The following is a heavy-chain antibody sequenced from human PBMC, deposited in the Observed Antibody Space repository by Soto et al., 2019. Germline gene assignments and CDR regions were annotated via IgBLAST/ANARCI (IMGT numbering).Heavy chain of an antibody. V-gene: IGHV3-43*01. CDR1: GFTFDDYT. D-gene: IGHD2-8*01. CDR2: INWDGRKT. J-gene: IGHJ4*02. Sequence: GGSLRLSCVASGFTFDDYTMYWVRQAPGKGLEWVPVINWDGRKTYYADSVRGRFTNSRDNNKNSLFLQMNGLRSDDTALYYCVKGDDNGPFDHWGPGTLVTVSS. CDR3: VKGDDNGPFDH.